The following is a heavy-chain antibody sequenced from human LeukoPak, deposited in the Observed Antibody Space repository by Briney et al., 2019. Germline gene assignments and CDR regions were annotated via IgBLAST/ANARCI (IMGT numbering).Heavy chain of an antibody. V-gene: IGHV3-9*01. CDR3: AKDRLLTSYDAFDI. Sequence: GRSLRLSCAASGFTFDDYAMHWVRQAPGKGLEWDSGISWNSGSIGYADSVKGRFTISRDNAKNSLYLQMNSLRAEDTALYYCAKDRLLTSYDAFDIWGQGTMVTVSS. CDR2: ISWNSGSI. J-gene: IGHJ3*02. CDR1: GFTFDDYA. D-gene: IGHD2-2*01.